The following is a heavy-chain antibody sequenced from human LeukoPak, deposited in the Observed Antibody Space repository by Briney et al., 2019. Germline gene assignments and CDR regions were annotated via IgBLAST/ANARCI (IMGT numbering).Heavy chain of an antibody. Sequence: GGSLRLSCAASGFTFSSYWMNWVRQAPGKGLVWVSRIAGDGSSTTYADSVKGRFSISRDNAKNTLYLQVNSLRVEDTAVYYCARGRPHGNDYWGQGTLVTVSS. V-gene: IGHV3-74*01. D-gene: IGHD4-23*01. CDR3: ARGRPHGNDY. J-gene: IGHJ4*02. CDR2: IAGDGSST. CDR1: GFTFSSYW.